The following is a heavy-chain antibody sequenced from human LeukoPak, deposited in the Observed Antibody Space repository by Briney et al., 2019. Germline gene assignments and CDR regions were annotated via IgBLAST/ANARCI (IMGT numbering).Heavy chain of an antibody. CDR2: IYSGGST. CDR1: GFTVSSNY. J-gene: IGHJ3*02. CDR3: ARDIVGTGFPRSRDAFDI. V-gene: IGHV3-66*01. Sequence: GGSLRLSCAASGFTVSSNYMSWVRQAPGKGLEWVSVIYSGGSTYYADSVKGRFTISRDNSKNTLYLQINSLRAEDTAVYYCARDIVGTGFPRSRDAFDIWGQGTMVTVSS. D-gene: IGHD1-26*01.